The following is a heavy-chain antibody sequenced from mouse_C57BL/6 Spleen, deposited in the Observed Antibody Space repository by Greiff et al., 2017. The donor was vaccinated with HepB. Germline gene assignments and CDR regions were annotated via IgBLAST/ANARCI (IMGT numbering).Heavy chain of an antibody. CDR2: IYPGDGDT. J-gene: IGHJ4*01. CDR3: ERRPDWDAMDD. CDR1: GYAFSSSW. V-gene: IGHV1-82*01. D-gene: IGHD4-1*01. Sequence: VQLQQSGPELVKPGASVKISCKASGYAFSSSWMNWVKQRPGKGLEWIGRIYPGDGDTNYNGKFKGKATLTADKSSSTAYMQRSSLTSEDSAVYFCERRPDWDAMDDWGQGTTVTVSS.